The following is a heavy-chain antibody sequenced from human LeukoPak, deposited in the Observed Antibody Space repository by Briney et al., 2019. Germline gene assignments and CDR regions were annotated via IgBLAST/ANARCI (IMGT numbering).Heavy chain of an antibody. Sequence: SGTLSLTCAVSGGSISSSNWWSWVRQPPGKGLEWIGEIYHSGSTNYNPSLKSRVTISVDKSKNQFSLRLSSVTAADTAVYYCARPNRGSGSGWSWYFDLWGRGTLVTVSS. CDR1: GGSISSSNW. V-gene: IGHV4-4*02. J-gene: IGHJ2*01. CDR3: ARPNRGSGSGWSWYFDL. D-gene: IGHD6-19*01. CDR2: IYHSGST.